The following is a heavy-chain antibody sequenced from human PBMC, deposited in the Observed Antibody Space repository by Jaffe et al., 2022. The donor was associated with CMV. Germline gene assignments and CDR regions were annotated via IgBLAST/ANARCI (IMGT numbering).Heavy chain of an antibody. CDR2: IKQDGSEK. Sequence: EVQLVESGGGLVQPGGSLRLSCAASGFTFSSYWMSWVRQAPGKGLEWVANIKQDGSEKYYVDSVKGRFTISRDNAKNSLYLQMNSLRAEDTAVYYCASQGPYDTDAFDIWGQGTMVTVSS. CDR1: GFTFSSYW. J-gene: IGHJ3*02. D-gene: IGHD3-22*01. V-gene: IGHV3-7*03. CDR3: ASQGPYDTDAFDI.